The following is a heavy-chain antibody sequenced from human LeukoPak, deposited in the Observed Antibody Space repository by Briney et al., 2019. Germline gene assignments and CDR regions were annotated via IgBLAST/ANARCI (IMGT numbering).Heavy chain of an antibody. CDR1: GGTFSSYA. CDR3: ARARVERRGAGAFDI. Sequence: ASVKVSCKASGGTFSSYAISWVRQAPGQGLEWMGRIIPILGIANYAQKFQGRVTITADKSTSTAYMELSSLRSEDTAVYYCARARVERRGAGAFDIWGQGTMVTVSS. D-gene: IGHD1-1*01. CDR2: IIPILGIA. V-gene: IGHV1-69*04. J-gene: IGHJ3*02.